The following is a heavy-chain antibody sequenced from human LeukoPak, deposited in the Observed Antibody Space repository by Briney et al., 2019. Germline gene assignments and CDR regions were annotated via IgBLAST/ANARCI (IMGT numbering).Heavy chain of an antibody. CDR1: GFTFDNYA. J-gene: IGHJ3*01. Sequence: GGSLRLSCAASGFTFDNYAMNWVRQAAGKGLEWDGSIIGSGGKTYYADSVKGRFTISRDNSKNTLYLQMNRLRAEDTAVSYYAKPARTDAFDLWGQRTMITVSS. D-gene: IGHD1-14*01. V-gene: IGHV3-23*01. CDR2: IIGSGGKT. CDR3: AKPARTDAFDL.